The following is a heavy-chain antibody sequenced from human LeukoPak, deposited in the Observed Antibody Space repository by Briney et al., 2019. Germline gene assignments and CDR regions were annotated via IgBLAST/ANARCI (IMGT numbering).Heavy chain of an antibody. V-gene: IGHV4-34*01. CDR2: INHSGST. J-gene: IGHJ6*02. CDR3: ARGPRYCSSTSCPGHYYYYYGMDV. Sequence: PSESLSLTCAVYGGSFSGYYWSWIRPPPGKGREWIGEINHSGSTNYNPSLKSRVTISVDTSKKQFSLKLSSVTAADTAVYYCARGPRYCSSTSCPGHYYYYYGMDVWGQGTTVTVSS. D-gene: IGHD2-2*01. CDR1: GGSFSGYY.